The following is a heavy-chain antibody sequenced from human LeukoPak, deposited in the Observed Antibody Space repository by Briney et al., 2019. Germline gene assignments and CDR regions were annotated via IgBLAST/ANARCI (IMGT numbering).Heavy chain of an antibody. V-gene: IGHV1-3*01. D-gene: IGHD2-21*01. CDR1: GYIFTMYV. CDR3: ARDDCGDTCYPGGY. J-gene: IGHJ4*02. Sequence: ASVKVSCKASGYIFTMYVVHWVRQAPGQRPEWLGWINAGNGDTKYSQNFQDRVTITRDTSANTAYMELSSLTSEDTALYYCARDDCGDTCYPGGYWGQGTLVTVSS. CDR2: INAGNGDT.